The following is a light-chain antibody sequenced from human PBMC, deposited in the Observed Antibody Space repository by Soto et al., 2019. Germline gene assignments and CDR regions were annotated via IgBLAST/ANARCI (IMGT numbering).Light chain of an antibody. Sequence: EIVLTQSPGTLSVSPGESVSLSCRASQSISGSFLAWYQQKPGQAPRVFIFGASSRATGIPDRFSGSGSGTDYTLTISRLEPEDFAVYYCQQYGSSPITFGQGTRLEIK. CDR1: QSISGSF. J-gene: IGKJ5*01. V-gene: IGKV3-20*01. CDR2: GAS. CDR3: QQYGSSPIT.